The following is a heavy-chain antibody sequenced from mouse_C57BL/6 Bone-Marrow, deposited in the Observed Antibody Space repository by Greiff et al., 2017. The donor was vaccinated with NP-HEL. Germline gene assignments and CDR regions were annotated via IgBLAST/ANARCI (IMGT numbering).Heavy chain of an antibody. CDR3: ARWRWPLYAMDY. CDR2: IDPSDSYT. D-gene: IGHD6-1*01. J-gene: IGHJ4*01. V-gene: IGHV1-59*01. Sequence: VQLQQPGAELVRPGTSVKLSCKASGYTFTSYWMHWVKQRPGQGLEWIGVIDPSDSYTNYNQKCKGKATLTVDTSSSTAYMQLSSLTSADSAVYYCARWRWPLYAMDYWGQGTSVTVSS. CDR1: GYTFTSYW.